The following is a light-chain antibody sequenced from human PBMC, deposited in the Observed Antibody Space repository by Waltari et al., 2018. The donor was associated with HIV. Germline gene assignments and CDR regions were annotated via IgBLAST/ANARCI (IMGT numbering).Light chain of an antibody. V-gene: IGLV2-8*01. CDR1: SSDIGYFNY. CDR2: DVN. CDR3: AAYAGNNSVI. J-gene: IGLJ2*01. Sequence: QSALTQPPSASGSPGQSVTVSCTGTSSDIGYFNYVSWYQQHPGKAPKLLIYDVNKRPSGVPDRVSASKSGATASLTVAGLLAEDEADYYCAAYAGNNSVIFGGGTKVTV.